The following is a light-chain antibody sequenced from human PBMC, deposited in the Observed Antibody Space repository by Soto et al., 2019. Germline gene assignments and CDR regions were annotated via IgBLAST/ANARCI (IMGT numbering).Light chain of an antibody. J-gene: IGKJ4*01. CDR3: QQRSNWPLLT. CDR1: QSVSSY. CDR2: DAS. V-gene: IGKV3-11*01. Sequence: EIVLTQSPATLSLSPGERANLSCRASQSVSSYLAWYQQKPGQAPRLLIYDASNRATGIPARFSGSGSGTDFTLIISSLEPEDFAVYYCQQRSNWPLLTFGGGTKVEIK.